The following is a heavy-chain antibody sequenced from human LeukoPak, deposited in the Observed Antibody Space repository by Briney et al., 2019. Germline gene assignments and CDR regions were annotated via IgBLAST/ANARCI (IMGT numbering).Heavy chain of an antibody. Sequence: PGRSLRLSCTASGFTFGDYAMSWVRQAPGKGLEWVSAISGSGGSTYYADSVKGRFTISRDNSKNTLYLQMNSLRAEDTAVYYCAKASNYGSGKYYGMDVWGQGTTVTVSS. D-gene: IGHD3-10*01. CDR2: ISGSGGST. CDR3: AKASNYGSGKYYGMDV. J-gene: IGHJ6*02. CDR1: GFTFGDYA. V-gene: IGHV3-23*01.